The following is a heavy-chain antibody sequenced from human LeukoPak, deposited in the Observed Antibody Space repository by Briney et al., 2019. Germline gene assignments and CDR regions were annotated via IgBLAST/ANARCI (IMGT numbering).Heavy chain of an antibody. Sequence: GGSLRLSCAASGFTFSSYAMTWVRQAPGKGLEWVSTISGSGGSTYYADSVKGRFTISRDNSKNTLYLQMNSLRAEDTAVYYCAKDRMITFGGVDDYWGQGTLVTVSS. V-gene: IGHV3-23*01. CDR1: GFTFSSYA. CDR3: AKDRMITFGGVDDY. CDR2: ISGSGGST. D-gene: IGHD3-16*01. J-gene: IGHJ4*02.